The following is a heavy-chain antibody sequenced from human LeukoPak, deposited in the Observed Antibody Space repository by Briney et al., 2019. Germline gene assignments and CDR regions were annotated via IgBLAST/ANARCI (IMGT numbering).Heavy chain of an antibody. Sequence: GRYLRCSCAASGLTFSDDAMRWVRQALGKGLKWVSVISGSGGSTYNVDPVKGRFTISRDNSKNTLYLQMNSLRAEDTAVYYCAKSVESAVTTNPYFDYWGQGILVTVSS. J-gene: IGHJ4*02. CDR2: ISGSGGST. CDR1: GLTFSDDA. V-gene: IGHV3-23*01. CDR3: AKSVESAVTTNPYFDY. D-gene: IGHD4-17*01.